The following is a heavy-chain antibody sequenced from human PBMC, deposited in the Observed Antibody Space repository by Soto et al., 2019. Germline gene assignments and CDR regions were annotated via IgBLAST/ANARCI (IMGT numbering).Heavy chain of an antibody. V-gene: IGHV3-30-3*01. CDR2: ISYDGSNK. CDR1: GFTFSSYA. Sequence: GGSLRLSCAASGFTFSSYAMHWVRQAPGKGLEWVAVISYDGSNKYYADSVKGRFTISRDNPKNTLYLQMNSLRAEDTAVYYCARVHESGNYDFWSGYYMGYYYYGMDVWGQGTTVTVSS. D-gene: IGHD3-3*01. CDR3: ARVHESGNYDFWSGYYMGYYYYGMDV. J-gene: IGHJ6*02.